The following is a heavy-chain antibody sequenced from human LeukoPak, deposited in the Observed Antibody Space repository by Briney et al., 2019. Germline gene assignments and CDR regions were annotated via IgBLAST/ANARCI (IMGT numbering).Heavy chain of an antibody. J-gene: IGHJ4*02. Sequence: GASVKVSCKASGYTFTGYYMHWVRQAPGQGLEWMGWINPNSGGTNYAQKFQGRVTMTRDTSISTAYMELSRLRSDDTAVYYCARVRYPFGGVIGPFDYWGQGTLVTVSS. V-gene: IGHV1-2*02. CDR1: GYTFTGYY. CDR3: ARVRYPFGGVIGPFDY. D-gene: IGHD3-16*02. CDR2: INPNSGGT.